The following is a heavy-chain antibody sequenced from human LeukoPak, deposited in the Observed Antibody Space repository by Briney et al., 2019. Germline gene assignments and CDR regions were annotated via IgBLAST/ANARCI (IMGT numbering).Heavy chain of an antibody. V-gene: IGHV3-11*01. CDR3: AKDPSIAAAGMTLDY. Sequence: GGSLRLSCAASGFTFSDYYMSWIRQAPGKGLEWVSHISSSGTTIYYAASVKGRFTISRDNSKNTLYLQMNSLRAEDTAVYYCAKDPSIAAAGMTLDYWGRGTLVTVSS. CDR2: ISSSGTTI. D-gene: IGHD6-13*01. J-gene: IGHJ4*02. CDR1: GFTFSDYY.